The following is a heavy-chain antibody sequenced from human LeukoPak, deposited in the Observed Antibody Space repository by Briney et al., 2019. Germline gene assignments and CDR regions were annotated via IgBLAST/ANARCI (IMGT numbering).Heavy chain of an antibody. CDR1: GGTFSSYA. D-gene: IGHD6-6*01. Sequence: GASVKVSCKASGGTFSSYAISWVRQAPGQGLEWMGGIIPIFGTANYAQKFQGRVTITSDKSTSTAYMELSSLRSEDTAVYYCAREPRPRYFDYWGQGTLVTVSS. CDR3: AREPRPRYFDY. CDR2: IIPIFGTA. V-gene: IGHV1-69*06. J-gene: IGHJ4*02.